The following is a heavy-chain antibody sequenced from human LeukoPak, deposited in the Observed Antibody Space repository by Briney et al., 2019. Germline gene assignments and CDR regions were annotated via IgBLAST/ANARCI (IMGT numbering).Heavy chain of an antibody. CDR2: IYYSGST. Sequence: PSETLSLTCTVSGGSLTSSRYYWGWIRQPPGKGLEWIGSIYYSGSTYYNPSLKSRVTISVDTSKNQFSLKLSSVTAADTAVYYCARDYSSGFNWFDPWGQGTLVTVSS. J-gene: IGHJ5*02. CDR1: GGSLTSSRYY. D-gene: IGHD3-22*01. V-gene: IGHV4-39*07. CDR3: ARDYSSGFNWFDP.